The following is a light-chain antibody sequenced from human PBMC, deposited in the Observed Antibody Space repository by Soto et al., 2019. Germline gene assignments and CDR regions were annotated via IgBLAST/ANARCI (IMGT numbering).Light chain of an antibody. CDR1: QSISSY. V-gene: IGKV3-11*01. J-gene: IGKJ1*01. CDR3: QQHNNWPRT. CDR2: DAS. Sequence: ELTQSSATVSLTQGERATLYCRASQSISSYLAWYQQKPGQAPRLLIYDASNRATGIPARFSGSGSGTDFTLTISSLEPEDFAIYYCQQHNNWPRTFGQGTKVDIK.